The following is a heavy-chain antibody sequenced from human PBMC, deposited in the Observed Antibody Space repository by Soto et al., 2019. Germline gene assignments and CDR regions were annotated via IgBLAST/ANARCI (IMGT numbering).Heavy chain of an antibody. V-gene: IGHV3-15*07. CDR2: VKSRADGGAT. CDR1: GFTFSNAL. CDR3: TTLSSSWSRYWVDC. Sequence: PGGPLRLSCAASGFTFSNALMNWARQAPGKGLEWVGRVKSRADGGATDYAAPVKGRFTISRDDSTDTLYLQMNSLKIEDTAVYHCTTLSSSWSRYWVDCGGQGALVTVSS. D-gene: IGHD6-13*01. J-gene: IGHJ4*02.